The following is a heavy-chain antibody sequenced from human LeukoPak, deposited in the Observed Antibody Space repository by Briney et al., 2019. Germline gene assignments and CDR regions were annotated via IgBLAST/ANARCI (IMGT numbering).Heavy chain of an antibody. Sequence: GGSLRLSCAASGFTVSSNYMSWVRQAPGKGLEWVSAISGSGGSTYYADSVKGRFTIFRDNSKNTLYLQMNSLRAEDTAVYYCAKAKETYSSSWYLDYWGQGTLVTVSS. CDR2: ISGSGGST. D-gene: IGHD6-13*01. V-gene: IGHV3-23*01. CDR3: AKAKETYSSSWYLDY. CDR1: GFTVSSNY. J-gene: IGHJ4*02.